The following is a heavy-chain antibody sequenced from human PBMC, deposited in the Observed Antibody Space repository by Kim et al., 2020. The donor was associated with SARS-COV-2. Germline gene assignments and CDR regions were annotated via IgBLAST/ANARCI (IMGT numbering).Heavy chain of an antibody. D-gene: IGHD4-17*01. J-gene: IGHJ5*02. CDR3: ARLSTTVVTRWFHP. CDR1: GGSISSYY. V-gene: IGHV4-59*01. CDR2: IYYSGST. Sequence: SETLSLTCTVSGGSISSYYWSWIRQPPGKGLEWIGYIYYSGSTNYNASLKSRVTISVDTSKNQFSLKLSSVTAADTAVYYCARLSTTVVTRWFHPWGQGT.